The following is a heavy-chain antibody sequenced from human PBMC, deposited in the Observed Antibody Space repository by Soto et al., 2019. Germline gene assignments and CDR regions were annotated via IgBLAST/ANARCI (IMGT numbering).Heavy chain of an antibody. CDR3: ARVPDY. CDR2: MYHSGST. D-gene: IGHD2-2*01. CDR1: DGSISSYS. Sequence: PSETLSLTCTVSDGSISSYSWSWIRHPPGKGLEWIGYMYHSGSTNYNPSLKSRVTISIDRSKNQFSLKLSSVTAADTAVYYCARVPDYWGQGILVTVSS. V-gene: IGHV4-59*12. J-gene: IGHJ4*02.